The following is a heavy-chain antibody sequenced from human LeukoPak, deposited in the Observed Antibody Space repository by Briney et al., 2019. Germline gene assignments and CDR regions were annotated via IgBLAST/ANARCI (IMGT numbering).Heavy chain of an antibody. Sequence: AASVKVSCKASGGTFSSYAISWVRQAPGQGLEWMGGIIPIFGTANYAQKCQGRVTITADESTSTAYMELSSLRSEDTAVYYCARHSGWYVFDYWGQGTLVTVSS. V-gene: IGHV1-69*01. CDR2: IIPIFGTA. CDR1: GGTFSSYA. D-gene: IGHD6-19*01. CDR3: ARHSGWYVFDY. J-gene: IGHJ4*02.